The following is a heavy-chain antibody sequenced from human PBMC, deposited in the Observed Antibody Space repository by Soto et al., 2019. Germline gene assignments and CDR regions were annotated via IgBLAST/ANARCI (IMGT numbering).Heavy chain of an antibody. CDR1: GFTFSSYS. Sequence: GGSLRLSCAASGFTFSSYSMNWVRQAPGKGLEWVSSISSSSSYIYYADSVKGRSTISRDNAKNSLYLQMNSLRAEDTAVYYCARECSGGSCYGAFDIWGQGTMVTVSS. CDR2: ISSSSSYI. CDR3: ARECSGGSCYGAFDI. D-gene: IGHD2-15*01. V-gene: IGHV3-21*01. J-gene: IGHJ3*02.